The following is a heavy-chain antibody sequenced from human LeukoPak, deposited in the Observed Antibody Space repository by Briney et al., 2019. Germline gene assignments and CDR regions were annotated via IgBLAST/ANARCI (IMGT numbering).Heavy chain of an antibody. J-gene: IGHJ3*02. CDR3: ARRTIYSDAFDI. D-gene: IGHD2-15*01. CDR2: IYPVDSDT. CDR1: GYRFSNYW. Sequence: GESLQISSKGSGYRFSNYWIAWVRQMPEKGLEWMGVIYPVDSDTRFSPSFEGRVTISVDKSISNAYLQWSSLKASDTAMYYCARRTIYSDAFDIWGQGSMVTVSS. V-gene: IGHV5-51*01.